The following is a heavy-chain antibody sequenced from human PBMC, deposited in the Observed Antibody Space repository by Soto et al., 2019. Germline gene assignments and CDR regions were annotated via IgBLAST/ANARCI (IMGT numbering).Heavy chain of an antibody. J-gene: IGHJ3*02. Sequence: QLHLVQSGAVVKKPGASVTVSCSASGYPVTAYYMHWVRQAPGRGLEWMGGINPATGAAKYTQTFQGRGTMTRAPSTGTVFMELIGLTSEDPGVFYCARGAGVGVAGSAAFDMWGQGTLVTVSS. D-gene: IGHD3-3*01. V-gene: IGHV1-2*02. CDR2: INPATGAA. CDR1: GYPVTAYY. CDR3: ARGAGVGVAGSAAFDM.